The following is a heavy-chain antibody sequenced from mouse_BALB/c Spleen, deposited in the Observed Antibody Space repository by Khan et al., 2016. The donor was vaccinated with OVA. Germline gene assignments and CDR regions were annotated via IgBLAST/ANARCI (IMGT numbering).Heavy chain of an antibody. J-gene: IGHJ4*01. V-gene: IGHV9-3-1*01. CDR3: ARVGYNGTMDS. CDR1: GYTFRNNG. Sequence: LVESGPELKKPGETVKISCKASGYTFRNNGMNWVKQAPGKGLKWMGWINTYTGEPTYADDFKGRFAFSLETSANTAYLQINNLKNEDTATYFCARVGYNGTMDSWGQGTSVTVSS. CDR2: INTYTGEP. D-gene: IGHD2-14*01.